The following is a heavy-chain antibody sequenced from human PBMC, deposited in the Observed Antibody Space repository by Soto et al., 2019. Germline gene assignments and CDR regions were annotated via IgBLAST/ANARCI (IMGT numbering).Heavy chain of an antibody. Sequence: EAQLLQSGGGLVPPGGSLRLSCVASGFAFGNYPMAWVRQTPGKGLQWISTITGSGGMTDYEDSVRGRFTVSIGNSKDTVHLQMTSLIADDTAVYYCAKYPTMARGIRAFDILVQGKTVTISS. CDR1: GFAFGNYP. CDR2: ITGSGGMT. J-gene: IGHJ3*02. CDR3: AKYPTMARGIRAFDI. V-gene: IGHV3-23*01. D-gene: IGHD3-10*01.